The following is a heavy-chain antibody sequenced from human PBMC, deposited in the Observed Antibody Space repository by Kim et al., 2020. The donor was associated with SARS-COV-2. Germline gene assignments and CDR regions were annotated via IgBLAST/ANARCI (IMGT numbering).Heavy chain of an antibody. D-gene: IGHD3-10*01. V-gene: IGHV3-48*02. CDR2: ISSSSSTI. Sequence: GGSLRLSCAASGFTFSSYSMNWVRQAPGKGLEWVSYISSSSSTIYYADSVKGRFTISRDNAKNSLYLHMDSLRDEDTAVYYCASDSPFGFWGQGTLVTVS. CDR1: GFTFSSYS. CDR3: ASDSPFGF. J-gene: IGHJ4*02.